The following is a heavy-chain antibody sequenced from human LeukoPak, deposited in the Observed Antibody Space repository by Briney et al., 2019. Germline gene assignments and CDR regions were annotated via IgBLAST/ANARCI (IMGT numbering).Heavy chain of an antibody. CDR2: IYYSGGA. CDR3: AREPYCSSTSCYSRWFDP. D-gene: IGHD2-2*02. J-gene: IGHJ5*02. V-gene: IGHV4-39*07. Sequence: SETLSLTCTVSGDSLRKSTFYWVWIRQPPGKGLEWIGSIYYSGGADYNPSLQSRVTISVDTSKNEFSLKVRSVTAADTAVYYCAREPYCSSTSCYSRWFDPWGQGTLVTVSS. CDR1: GDSLRKSTFY.